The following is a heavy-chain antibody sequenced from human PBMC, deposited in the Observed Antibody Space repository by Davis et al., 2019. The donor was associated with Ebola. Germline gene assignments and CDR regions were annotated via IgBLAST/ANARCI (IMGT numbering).Heavy chain of an antibody. J-gene: IGHJ4*02. CDR2: INAGNGNT. Sequence: ASVKVSCKASGYTFTSYGISWVRQAPGQRLEWMGWINAGNGNTKYSQKFQGRVTITRDTSASTAYMELSSLRSEDTAVYYCASTRYSGSYRDYWGQGTLVTVSS. D-gene: IGHD1-26*01. V-gene: IGHV1-3*01. CDR1: GYTFTSYG. CDR3: ASTRYSGSYRDY.